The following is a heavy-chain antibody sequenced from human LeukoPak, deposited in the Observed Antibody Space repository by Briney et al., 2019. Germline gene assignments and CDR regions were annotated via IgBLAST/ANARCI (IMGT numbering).Heavy chain of an antibody. CDR3: ARSPTSWYFDY. J-gene: IGHJ4*02. CDR1: GFTFSGSG. CDR2: IRYHGSDK. Sequence: GESLGLSCAASGFTFSGSGMHWVRQAPGKGLEWVAFIRYHGSDKYYADSVKGRFTISRDNSKNTLYLQMNSLRPEDTSVYFCARSPTSWYFDYWGQGTLVTVSS. V-gene: IGHV3-30*02. D-gene: IGHD2-2*01.